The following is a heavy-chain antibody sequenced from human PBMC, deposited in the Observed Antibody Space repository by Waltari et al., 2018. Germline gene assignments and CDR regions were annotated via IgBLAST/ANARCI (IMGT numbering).Heavy chain of an antibody. CDR1: GFTLTRYW. J-gene: IGHJ5*02. D-gene: IGHD2-2*01. CDR3: ALRYCTTTSCYGGGFDP. Sequence: EVQLVESGGGLVQPGGSLRLSCAASGFTLTRYWMHWVRQAPGKGLGWVSGISGDGSLTTYADSVKGRFTVSRDNARNAMYMEMNSLRGEDTAVYYCALRYCTTTSCYGGGFDPWGQGTLVTVSS. V-gene: IGHV3-74*01. CDR2: ISGDGSLT.